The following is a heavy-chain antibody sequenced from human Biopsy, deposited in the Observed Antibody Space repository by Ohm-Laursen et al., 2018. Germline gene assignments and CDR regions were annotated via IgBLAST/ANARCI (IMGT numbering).Heavy chain of an antibody. J-gene: IGHJ6*02. CDR1: GESFNGYY. CDR3: VRGVDYYDPYHYYALDV. V-gene: IGHV4-34*01. D-gene: IGHD3-22*01. CDR2: INHSGRT. Sequence: SDTLSLTCAVYGESFNGYYWSWIRQTPGKGLEWIGEINHSGRTYYNPSLKSRVTISVDTSKNQFSLKVRSVTAANTAVYYCVRGVDYYDPYHYYALDVWGQGTTVTVSS.